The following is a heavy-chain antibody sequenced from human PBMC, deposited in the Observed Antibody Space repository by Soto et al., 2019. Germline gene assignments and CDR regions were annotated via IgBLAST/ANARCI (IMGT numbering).Heavy chain of an antibody. CDR2: IHSDGSGA. CDR1: GFTFSSSW. V-gene: IGHV3-74*01. Sequence: SLRLSCAASGFTFSSSWMHWVRQAPGKGLVWVSRIHSDGSGATYGDSVKGRFTISRDNAKNTLYLQMNSLRAEDTAVYYCARNYYGSGNYYGFFDSWGQGILVTVSS. J-gene: IGHJ4*02. D-gene: IGHD3-10*01. CDR3: ARNYYGSGNYYGFFDS.